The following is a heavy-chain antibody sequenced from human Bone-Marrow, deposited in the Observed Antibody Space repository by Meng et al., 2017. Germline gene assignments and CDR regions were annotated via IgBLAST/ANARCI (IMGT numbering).Heavy chain of an antibody. CDR3: ARGPVYSSGWYWGFFNDY. D-gene: IGHD6-19*01. CDR2: INHSGST. CDR1: GGSFSDYY. V-gene: IGHV4-34*01. J-gene: IGHJ4*02. Sequence: SCVVSGGSFSDYYWSWIRQPPGKGLEWLGEINHSGSTNYNPSLESRATISVDTSQNNLSLKLSSVTAADTAVYYCARGPVYSSGWYWGFFNDYWGQGTLVTVSS.